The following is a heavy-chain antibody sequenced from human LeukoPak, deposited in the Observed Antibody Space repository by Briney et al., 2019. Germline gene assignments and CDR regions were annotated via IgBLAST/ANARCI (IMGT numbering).Heavy chain of an antibody. CDR1: GDSVSINSAA. CDR3: ARDPQVYQLLWLFDY. J-gene: IGHJ4*02. D-gene: IGHD2-2*01. CDR2: TYYRSKWYN. Sequence: SQTLSLTYAISGDSVSINSAAWNWIRQSPSRGLEWLGRTYYRSKWYNDYAVSVKSLITINPDTSKNQFSLQLNSVTPEDTAVYYCARDPQVYQLLWLFDYWGQGTLVTVSS. V-gene: IGHV6-1*01.